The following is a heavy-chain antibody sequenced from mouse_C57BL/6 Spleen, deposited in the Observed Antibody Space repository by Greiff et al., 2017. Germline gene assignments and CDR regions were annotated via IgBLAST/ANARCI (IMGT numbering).Heavy chain of an antibody. D-gene: IGHD2-10*01. CDR3: ARSPLLLYFDY. CDR2: IWSGGST. Sequence: VKLQESGPGLVQPSQSLSITCTVSGFSLTSYGVHWVRQSPGKGLEWLGVIWSGGSTDYNAAFISRLSISKDNSKSQVFFKMNSLQADDTAIYYCARSPLLLYFDYWGQGTTLTVSS. J-gene: IGHJ2*01. CDR1: GFSLTSYG. V-gene: IGHV2-2*01.